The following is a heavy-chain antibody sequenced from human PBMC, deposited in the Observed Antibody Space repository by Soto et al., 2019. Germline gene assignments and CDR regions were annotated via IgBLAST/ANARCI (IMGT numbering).Heavy chain of an antibody. CDR2: LSYSGSS. D-gene: IGHD3-10*01. V-gene: IGHV4-61*01. CDR1: GGSHSSGSYH. Sequence: SETLSFTCTVSGGSHSSGSYHWSWFRHPPGNVLECIGFLSYSGSSDYNPSLKSRVIVSVDTSKNQFSLKLTSVTAADTALYYCRRVGWGGKSWGQGTRVTVCS. J-gene: IGHJ4*02. CDR3: RRVGWGGKS.